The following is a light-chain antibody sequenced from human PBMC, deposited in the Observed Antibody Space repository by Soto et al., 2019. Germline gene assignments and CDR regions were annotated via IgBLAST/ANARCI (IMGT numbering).Light chain of an antibody. V-gene: IGLV1-44*01. J-gene: IGLJ1*01. Sequence: QLVLTQPPSASGTPGQRVTISCSGSSSNIGSNTVNWYQQLPGTAPKLLIYSNNQRPSGVPDRFSGSKSGTSDSLAISGLQSEDEADYYCAAWDDSLNGLYVFGTGTKLTVL. CDR3: AAWDDSLNGLYV. CDR1: SSNIGSNT. CDR2: SNN.